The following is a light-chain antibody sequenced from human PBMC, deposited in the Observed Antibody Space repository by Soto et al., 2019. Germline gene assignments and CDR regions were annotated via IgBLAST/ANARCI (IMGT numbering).Light chain of an antibody. CDR2: SNN. CDR3: AAWDDSLNDYV. V-gene: IGLV1-44*01. CDR1: SSNIGRNT. Sequence: QSVLTQPPSASGTPGQRVTISCSGSSSNIGRNTVNWYQQLPGTAPKLLIYSNNQRPSGVPDRFSGSKSGTSASLANSGLQSEDEADYYCAAWDDSLNDYVFGTGTKLTVL. J-gene: IGLJ1*01.